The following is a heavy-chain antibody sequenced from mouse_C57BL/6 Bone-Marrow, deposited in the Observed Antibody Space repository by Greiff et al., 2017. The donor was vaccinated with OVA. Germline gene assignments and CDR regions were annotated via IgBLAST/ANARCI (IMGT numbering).Heavy chain of an antibody. Sequence: VQLQQSVAELVRPGSSVKLSCKASGYTFTSYWMHWVKQRPIQGLEWIGNIDPSDRETHYNQKFKDKATLTVYKSSSTAYMQLSSLTSEDSAVYYCARGHYYGTVFAYWGQGTLVTVSA. V-gene: IGHV1-52*01. CDR3: ARGHYYGTVFAY. CDR2: IDPSDRET. D-gene: IGHD1-1*01. CDR1: GYTFTSYW. J-gene: IGHJ3*01.